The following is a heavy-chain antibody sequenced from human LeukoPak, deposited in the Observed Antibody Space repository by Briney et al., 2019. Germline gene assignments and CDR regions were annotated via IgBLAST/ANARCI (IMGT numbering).Heavy chain of an antibody. V-gene: IGHV3-73*01. CDR1: GFTFSGSA. Sequence: GSLRLSCAASGFTFSGSAIHWVRQSSGKGLEWVGQIDKKDKGYATATAYAASVKGRFTISRDDSINTPYLQMKSLKTEDTALYYCTRDSGTYNWFDPWFQGTGVLVSS. J-gene: IGHJ5*02. CDR2: IDKKDKGYATAT. CDR3: TRDSGTYNWFDP. D-gene: IGHD1-26*01.